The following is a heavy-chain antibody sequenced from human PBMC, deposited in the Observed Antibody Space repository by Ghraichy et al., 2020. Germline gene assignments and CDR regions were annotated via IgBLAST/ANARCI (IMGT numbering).Heavy chain of an antibody. J-gene: IGHJ4*02. V-gene: IGHV3-53*01. CDR2: IYSGGST. Sequence: GESLNISCAASGFTVSSNYMSWVRQAPGKGLEWVSVIYSGGSTYYADSVKGRFTISRDNSKNTLYLQMNSLRAEDTAVYYCAREEYSYGRYYFDYWGQGTLVTVSS. D-gene: IGHD5-18*01. CDR3: AREEYSYGRYYFDY. CDR1: GFTVSSNY.